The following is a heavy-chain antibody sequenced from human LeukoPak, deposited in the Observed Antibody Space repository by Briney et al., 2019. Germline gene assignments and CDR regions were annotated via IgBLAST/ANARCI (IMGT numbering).Heavy chain of an antibody. D-gene: IGHD3-3*01. CDR2: INHSGST. CDR1: GGSFSGYY. V-gene: IGHV4-34*01. J-gene: IGHJ5*02. CDR3: ARGYGQYYDSWSGYYTVWFDP. Sequence: SETLSLTCGVYGGSFSGYYWSWIRQPPGKGLEWIGEINHSGSTNYNPSFKSRVTTSVDSSEHQFSLKLNSVTAADTAVYYCARGYGQYYDSWSGYYTVWFDPWGQGTLVTVSS.